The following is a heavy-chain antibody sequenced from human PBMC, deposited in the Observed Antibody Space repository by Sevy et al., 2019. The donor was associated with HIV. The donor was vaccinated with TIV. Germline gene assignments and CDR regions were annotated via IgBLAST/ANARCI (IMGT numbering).Heavy chain of an antibody. J-gene: IGHJ3*02. CDR3: ARLSVYYYDSSGYYTTGNAFDI. D-gene: IGHD3-22*01. CDR1: GFTVSNSY. CDR2: IYSDVTT. Sequence: GGSLRLSCAASGFTVSNSYMSWVRQAPGKGLEWVSIIYSDVTTSYADSVRGRFTISRANSKNTLSLQMNSLRAEDTAVDYCARLSVYYYDSSGYYTTGNAFDIWGQGTMVTVSS. V-gene: IGHV3-53*01.